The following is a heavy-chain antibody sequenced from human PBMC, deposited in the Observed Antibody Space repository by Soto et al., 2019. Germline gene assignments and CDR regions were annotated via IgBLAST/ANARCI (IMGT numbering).Heavy chain of an antibody. CDR2: IYYSGST. D-gene: IGHD3-10*01. Sequence: SVTLSLTCTVCGGSISSSSYSWGWIRQPPGKGLEWIGSIYYSGSTYYNPSLKSRVTISVDTSKNQFSLKLSSVTAADSAVHYCVESRSIWFGELLYPLSGIGSPNYYYGMDVWGQGTTVT. V-gene: IGHV4-39*01. J-gene: IGHJ6*02. CDR3: VESRSIWFGELLYPLSGIGSPNYYYGMDV. CDR1: GGSISSSSYS.